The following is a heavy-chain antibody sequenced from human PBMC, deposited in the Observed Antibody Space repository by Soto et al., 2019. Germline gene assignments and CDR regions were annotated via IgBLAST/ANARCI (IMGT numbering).Heavy chain of an antibody. CDR1: GGTFSSYA. V-gene: IGHV1-69*06. Sequence: SVKVSCKASGGTFSSYAISWVRQAPGQGLEWMGGIIPIFGTANYAQKFQGRVTITADKSTSTAYMELSSLRSEDTAVYYCAGDLSGSYSYCFDYWGQGTLVTVSS. J-gene: IGHJ4*02. CDR2: IIPIFGTA. CDR3: AGDLSGSYSYCFDY. D-gene: IGHD1-26*01.